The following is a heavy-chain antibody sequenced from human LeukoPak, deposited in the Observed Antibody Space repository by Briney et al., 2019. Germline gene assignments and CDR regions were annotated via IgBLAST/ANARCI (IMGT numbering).Heavy chain of an antibody. Sequence: PGRSLRLSCVGSGFRFEDYAMQWVRQAPGKGLEWVSAISWDSAGIGYADSVKGRFTISRDNSRNTLYLQMNSLRAEDTAVYYCAKRAGNYFDYWGQGTLVTVSS. CDR3: AKRAGNYFDY. CDR1: GFRFEDYA. J-gene: IGHJ4*02. V-gene: IGHV3-9*01. CDR2: ISWDSAGI.